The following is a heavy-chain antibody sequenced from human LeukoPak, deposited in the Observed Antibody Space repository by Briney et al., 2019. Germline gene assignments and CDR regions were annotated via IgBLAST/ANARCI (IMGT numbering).Heavy chain of an antibody. Sequence: GGSLRLSCAASGFTFSSYSMNWVRQAPGKGLEWVSSISSSSSYIYYADSVKGRFTISRDNAKNSLYLQMSSLRAEDTAVYYCARAIVKYGDCFDYWGQGTLVTVSS. CDR2: ISSSSSYI. V-gene: IGHV3-21*01. CDR1: GFTFSSYS. D-gene: IGHD2-21*01. J-gene: IGHJ4*02. CDR3: ARAIVKYGDCFDY.